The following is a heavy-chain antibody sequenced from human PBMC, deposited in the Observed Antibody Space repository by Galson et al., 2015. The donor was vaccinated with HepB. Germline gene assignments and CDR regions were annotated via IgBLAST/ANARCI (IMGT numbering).Heavy chain of an antibody. D-gene: IGHD1-26*01. CDR2: IRSKADGGTT. V-gene: IGHV3-15*07. Sequence: SLRLSCAASGFTFTNAWMNWVRQAPGKGLEWVGRIRSKADGGTTDYAAPVKGRFAISRDDSKNTAYLQMNSLKTEDTAVYYCTTETGELPYDVFEVWGQGTMVTVSS. CDR3: TTETGELPYDVFEV. CDR1: GFTFTNAW. J-gene: IGHJ3*01.